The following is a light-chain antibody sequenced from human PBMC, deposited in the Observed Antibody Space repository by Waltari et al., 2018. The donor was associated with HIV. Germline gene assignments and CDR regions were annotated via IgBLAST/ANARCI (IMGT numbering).Light chain of an antibody. CDR2: KAS. Sequence: DIQMTQSPSTLSASVGDTVTITCRASQSISSWLAWYQQKPGKAPNLLIYKASSLEIGVPSRFICSGSGTEFTLTISSLQPDDFATYYCQQYNSYSRTFGQGTKLEIK. J-gene: IGKJ1*01. CDR3: QQYNSYSRT. CDR1: QSISSW. V-gene: IGKV1-5*03.